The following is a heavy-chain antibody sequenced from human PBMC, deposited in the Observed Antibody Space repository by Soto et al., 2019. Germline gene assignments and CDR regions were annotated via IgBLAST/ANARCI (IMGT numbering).Heavy chain of an antibody. J-gene: IGHJ6*02. CDR3: ARVNLDYVTGMDV. D-gene: IGHD4-17*01. CDR1: GGSISSSSYY. V-gene: IGHV4-39*01. CDR2: IYYGGST. Sequence: PSETLSLTCTVSGGSISSSSYYWGWIRQPPGKGLEWIGNIYYGGSTHYNPSLKSRVTISVDTSKNQFSLKLSSVTAADTAVYYCARVNLDYVTGMDVWGQGTTVTVSS.